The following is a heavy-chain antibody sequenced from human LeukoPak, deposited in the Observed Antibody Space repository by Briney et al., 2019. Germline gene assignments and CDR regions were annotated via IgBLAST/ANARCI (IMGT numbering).Heavy chain of an antibody. CDR2: INHSGRT. D-gene: IGHD2-2*01. Sequence: PSETLSLTCAVSGGFLSGSYCTWFRQSPGQGLEWIGEINHSGRTNYNPSLQRRFSISLDTTRSQFSLVLRSVTAADTAVYYGARDPCSSINCPLRFWGQGTLVTVSS. CDR1: GGFLSGSY. CDR3: ARDPCSSINCPLRF. J-gene: IGHJ4*02. V-gene: IGHV4-34*01.